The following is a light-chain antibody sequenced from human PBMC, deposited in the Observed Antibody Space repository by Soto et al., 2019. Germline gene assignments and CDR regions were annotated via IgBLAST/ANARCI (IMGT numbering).Light chain of an antibody. Sequence: EIVLTQSPGTLSLSPGERATLSCRASQSLTNNYLAWYQQKPGQAPRLLIYAASSRATGIPDRFSGSGSETDFTLTISRLEPEDFAVYYSQQYGSSLPVTFGGGTNVEIK. J-gene: IGKJ4*01. V-gene: IGKV3-20*01. CDR3: QQYGSSLPVT. CDR2: AAS. CDR1: QSLTNNY.